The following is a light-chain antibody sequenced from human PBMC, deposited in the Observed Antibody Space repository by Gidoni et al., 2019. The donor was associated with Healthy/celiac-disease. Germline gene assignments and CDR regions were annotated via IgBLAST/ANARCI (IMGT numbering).Light chain of an antibody. CDR1: KLGDKY. CDR2: QDS. CDR3: QAWDSSTAR. Sequence: SYELTQPPSVSVSPGQTASITCSGDKLGDKYACWYQQKPGQSPVLVIYQDSKRPSGIPERFSGSNSGNTATLTLSGTQAMDEADYYCQAWDSSTARFGGGTKLTVL. J-gene: IGLJ2*01. V-gene: IGLV3-1*01.